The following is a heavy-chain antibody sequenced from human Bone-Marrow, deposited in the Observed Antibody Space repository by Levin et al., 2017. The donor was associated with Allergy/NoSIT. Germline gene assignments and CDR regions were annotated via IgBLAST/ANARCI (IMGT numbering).Heavy chain of an antibody. Sequence: TGGSLRLSCATFGFTFSDFFMAWIRQSPGKGLEWVAYISGSGSTIYYADSVRGRFTISRDNAKNSLYLQMNSLRPEDTAVYYCARDENIAPQGPHDYWGQGTLVTVSS. J-gene: IGHJ4*02. D-gene: IGHD6-6*01. CDR3: ARDENIAPQGPHDY. V-gene: IGHV3-11*01. CDR1: GFTFSDFF. CDR2: ISGSGSTI.